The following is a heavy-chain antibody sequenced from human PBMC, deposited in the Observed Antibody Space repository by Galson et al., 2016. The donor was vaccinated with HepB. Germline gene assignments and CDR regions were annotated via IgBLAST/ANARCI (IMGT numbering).Heavy chain of an antibody. D-gene: IGHD1-1*01. V-gene: IGHV3-64D*06. J-gene: IGHJ4*02. CDR1: GFTFNHYA. CDR3: VKDRGCPNCRYDY. CDR2: VSADGFAT. Sequence: SLRLSCAASGFTFNHYALHWVRQAPGKRLEYVSTVSADGFATYYADSVKGRFTISRDNSKNTQYLQMSSLRPEDTALYDCVKDRGCPNCRYDYWGQGALVTVSS.